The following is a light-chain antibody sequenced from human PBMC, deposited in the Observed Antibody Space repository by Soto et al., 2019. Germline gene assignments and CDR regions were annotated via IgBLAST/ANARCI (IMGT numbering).Light chain of an antibody. J-gene: IGLJ2*01. Sequence: QSVLTQPPSASGTPGQRVTISCSGSSSNIGSNYVYWYQQHPGKAPKLMICDVSNRPSGVPDRFSGSRSGNTASLTISGLQAEDEADYYCCAYAGSYTLVFGGGTQLTVL. CDR3: CAYAGSYTLV. V-gene: IGLV2-11*01. CDR1: SSNIGSNY. CDR2: DVS.